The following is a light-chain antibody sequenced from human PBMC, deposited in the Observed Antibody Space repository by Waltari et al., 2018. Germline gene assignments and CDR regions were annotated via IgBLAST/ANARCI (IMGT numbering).Light chain of an antibody. CDR1: SSDVGTYTY. CDR3: SSYITTNTLEL. V-gene: IGLV2-14*03. Sequence: QSALTQPASVSGSPGQSLPISCTGTSSDVGTYTYVPCYQQHPGKAPKLLIYDVSYRPSGVSYRFSGSKSGNTASLTISGLQAEDEADYYCSSYITTNTLELFGGGTSLTVL. J-gene: IGLJ3*02. CDR2: DVS.